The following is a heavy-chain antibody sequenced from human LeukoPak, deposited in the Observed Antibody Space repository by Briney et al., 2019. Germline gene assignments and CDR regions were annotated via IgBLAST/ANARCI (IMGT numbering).Heavy chain of an antibody. D-gene: IGHD2/OR15-2a*01. CDR3: ARSYFSVGAFDI. CDR2: VYHSGST. Sequence: SETLSLTCGVSGYSIRTGYYWGWVRQPPGKDLEWIGSVYHSGSTYYNPSLKSRVNILVDTSKNQFFLSLTSVTAADTAVYYCARSYFSVGAFDIWGQGTMVTVSS. V-gene: IGHV4-38-2*01. CDR1: GYSIRTGYY. J-gene: IGHJ3*02.